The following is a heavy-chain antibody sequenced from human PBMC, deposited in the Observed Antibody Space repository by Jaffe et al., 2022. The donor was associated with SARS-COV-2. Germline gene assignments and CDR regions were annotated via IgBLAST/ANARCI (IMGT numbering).Heavy chain of an antibody. CDR1: GYTFSTYW. V-gene: IGHV5-51*01. CDR3: ARDKDGYCTGGSCYFYGMDV. Sequence: EVQLEQSGAQVKKPGESLKISCKGLGYTFSTYWIAWVRQKPGKGLEWMGIINPGDSDIRYSPSLEGQVTMSVDTSISTVYLQWRSLQASDTAIYYCARDKDGYCTGGSCYFYGMDVWGHGTTVAVSS. D-gene: IGHD2-8*02. J-gene: IGHJ6*02. CDR2: INPGDSDI.